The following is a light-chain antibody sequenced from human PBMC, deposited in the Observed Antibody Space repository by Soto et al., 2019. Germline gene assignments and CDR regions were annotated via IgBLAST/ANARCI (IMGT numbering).Light chain of an antibody. CDR3: QTWDSSTVYV. Sequence: SCELTQPPSVSVSPGQTANITCSGDKLGDKYSCWYQQRPGQSPVLVIYQNNKRPSGIPERFSGSKSGNTATLTISGAQAMDEADYYCQTWDSSTVYVFGTGTKLTVL. CDR2: QNN. J-gene: IGLJ1*01. V-gene: IGLV3-1*01. CDR1: KLGDKY.